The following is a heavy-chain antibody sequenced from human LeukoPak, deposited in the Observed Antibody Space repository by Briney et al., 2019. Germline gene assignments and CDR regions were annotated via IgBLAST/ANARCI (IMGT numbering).Heavy chain of an antibody. CDR1: GFTFRNYN. V-gene: IGHV3-23*01. Sequence: GGSLRLSCAASGFTFRNYNMNWVRQAPGKGLEWVSGISDVSFTTYYTDPVKGRYTISRDNTKNTVYLQMNNLRAEDTAVYFCARHDSFIPYWGQGTQVIVAS. CDR2: ISDVSFTT. CDR3: ARHDSFIPY. D-gene: IGHD3-16*02. J-gene: IGHJ4*02.